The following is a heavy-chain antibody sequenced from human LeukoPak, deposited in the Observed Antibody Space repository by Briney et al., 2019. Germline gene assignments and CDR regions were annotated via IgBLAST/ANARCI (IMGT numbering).Heavy chain of an antibody. D-gene: IGHD6-13*01. J-gene: IGHJ5*02. CDR1: GYTFTSYG. CDR2: ISAYNGNT. Sequence: ASVKVSCKASGYTFTSYGISWVRQAPGQGLEWMRWISAYNGNTNYAQKLQGRVTMTTDTSTSTAYMELRSLRSDDTAVYYCARQGGSSWLGYNWFDPWGQGTLVTVSS. CDR3: ARQGGSSWLGYNWFDP. V-gene: IGHV1-18*01.